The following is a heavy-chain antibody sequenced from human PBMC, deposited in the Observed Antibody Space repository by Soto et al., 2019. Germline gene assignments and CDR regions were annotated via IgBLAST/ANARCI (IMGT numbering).Heavy chain of an antibody. CDR1: GFTFSSYA. D-gene: IGHD3-3*01. Sequence: GGSRRLSCAASGFTFSSYAMSWVRQAPGKGLEWVSAISGSGGSTYYADSVKGRFTISRDNSKNTLYLQMNSLRAEDRAVYYCAKAIWSGYLSEVYYFDYWGQGTLVTVSS. CDR3: AKAIWSGYLSEVYYFDY. V-gene: IGHV3-23*01. CDR2: ISGSGGST. J-gene: IGHJ4*02.